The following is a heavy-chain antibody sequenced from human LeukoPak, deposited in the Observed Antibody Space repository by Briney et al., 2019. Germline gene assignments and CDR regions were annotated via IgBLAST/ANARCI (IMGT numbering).Heavy chain of an antibody. J-gene: IGHJ4*02. Sequence: SETLSLTCAVYGGSFSGYYWSWIRQPPGKGLEWIGEINHSGSTNYNPSLKSRVTISVDTSKNQFSLKLSSVTAADTAVYYCARPGSPQWSPFDYWGQGTLVTVSS. CDR2: INHSGST. D-gene: IGHD3-10*01. V-gene: IGHV4-34*01. CDR3: ARPGSPQWSPFDY. CDR1: GGSFSGYY.